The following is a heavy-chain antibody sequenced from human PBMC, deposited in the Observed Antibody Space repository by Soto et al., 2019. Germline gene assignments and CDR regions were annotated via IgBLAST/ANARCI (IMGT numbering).Heavy chain of an antibody. CDR1: GFTFSSYD. V-gene: IGHV3-13*01. Sequence: VHLVESGGGLVQPGGSLRLSCAVSGFTFSSYDMHCVRQRTGKGLEWVSAIGTDGNTYYTASVKGRFTISRENAKNSLYLQMDSLRAEDTAVYYCARDRGPYDYFAMDVWGQGTTVTVSS. CDR3: ARDRGPYDYFAMDV. D-gene: IGHD3-9*01. J-gene: IGHJ6*02. CDR2: IGTDGNT.